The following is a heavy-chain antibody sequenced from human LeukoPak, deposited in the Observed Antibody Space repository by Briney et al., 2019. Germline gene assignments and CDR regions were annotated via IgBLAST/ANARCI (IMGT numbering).Heavy chain of an antibody. D-gene: IGHD3-10*02. Sequence: PGGPLRLFCAASGLTFSSYSMHWVRQAPGKALEWVSYISSSSSTIYYAGSVKGRITISRDNVKNSLYLQMNSLRAEDTAVYYCAELGITMIGGVWGKGTTVTISS. V-gene: IGHV3-48*04. J-gene: IGHJ6*04. CDR3: AELGITMIGGV. CDR2: ISSSSSTI. CDR1: GLTFSSYS.